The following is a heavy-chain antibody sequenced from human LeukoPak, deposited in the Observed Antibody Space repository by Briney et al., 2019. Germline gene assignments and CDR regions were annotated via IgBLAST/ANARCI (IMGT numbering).Heavy chain of an antibody. CDR1: GFTFSSHA. CDR3: ASLGVYSYGYSSWFDP. D-gene: IGHD5-18*01. Sequence: GGSLRLSCAASGFTFSSHAMHWVRQAPGKGLEWVAVISYDGSNKYYADSVKGRFTISRDNSKNTLYLQMNSLRAEDTAVYYCASLGVYSYGYSSWFDPWGQGTLVTVSS. J-gene: IGHJ5*02. V-gene: IGHV3-30-3*01. CDR2: ISYDGSNK.